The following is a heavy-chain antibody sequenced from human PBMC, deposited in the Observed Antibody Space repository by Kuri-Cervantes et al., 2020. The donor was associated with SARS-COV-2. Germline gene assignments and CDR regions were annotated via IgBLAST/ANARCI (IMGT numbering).Heavy chain of an antibody. Sequence: SLKISCAASGFTFDDYAMHWVRQAPGKGLEWVSLISWDGGSTYYADSVKGRFTISRDNSKNSLYLQMNSLRAEDTALYYCAKGSIVATIAYYFDYWGQGTLVTVSS. CDR2: ISWDGGST. CDR3: AKGSIVATIAYYFDY. J-gene: IGHJ4*02. V-gene: IGHV3-43D*04. CDR1: GFTFDDYA. D-gene: IGHD5-12*01.